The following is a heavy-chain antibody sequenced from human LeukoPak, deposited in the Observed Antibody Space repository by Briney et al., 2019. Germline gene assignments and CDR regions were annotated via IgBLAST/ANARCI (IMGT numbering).Heavy chain of an antibody. V-gene: IGHV1-18*01. CDR2: ISGYNGNT. Sequence: ASVKVSCKASGYTFTSYGISWVRQAPGQGLEWMGWISGYNGNTNYAQNLQGRVTMTTDTSTSTVYMELRSLRSDDTAVYYCARDGSGSYIYYYYYMDVWGKGTTVTVSS. D-gene: IGHD3-10*01. J-gene: IGHJ6*03. CDR1: GYTFTSYG. CDR3: ARDGSGSYIYYYYYMDV.